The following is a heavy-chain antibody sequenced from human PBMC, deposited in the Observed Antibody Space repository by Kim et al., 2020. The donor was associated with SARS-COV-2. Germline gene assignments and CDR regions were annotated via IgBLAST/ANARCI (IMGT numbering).Heavy chain of an antibody. Sequence: GGSLRLTCSASGFMINDYAINWFRQAPGKGLEWVGFIRSNAYGGTSDYAAPVRGRFFISRDDYKAIAYLQMTSLTIEDTAVYYFSRHGTEINGGLYYDY. CDR2: IRSNAYGGTS. V-gene: IGHV3-49*03. CDR1: GFMINDYA. CDR3: SRHGTEINGGLYYDY. J-gene: IGHJ4*01. D-gene: IGHD1-26*01.